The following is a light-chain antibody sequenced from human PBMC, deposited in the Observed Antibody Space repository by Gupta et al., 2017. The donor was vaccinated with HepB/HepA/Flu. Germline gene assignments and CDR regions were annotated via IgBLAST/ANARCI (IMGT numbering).Light chain of an antibody. Sequence: VLTQHPATLSYYPGQRATLSCRASEHLNHSLGCYHQRPGQSPRFLIYDASVRATGVPPRCSGSGFGTDFTLTIALLESEYLGVYYCQHRLSWPLTFGGGTTVEL. J-gene: IGKJ4*01. CDR2: DAS. CDR1: EHLNHS. V-gene: IGKV3-11*01. CDR3: QHRLSWPLT.